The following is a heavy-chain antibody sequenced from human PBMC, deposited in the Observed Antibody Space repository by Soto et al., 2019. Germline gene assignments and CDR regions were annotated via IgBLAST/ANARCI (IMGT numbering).Heavy chain of an antibody. D-gene: IGHD2-2*01. Sequence: PGESLKISCAASGFTFRNYAMSWARQAPGKGLEWVSAISGSGGTTHYADSVKGRFTISRDNSKNTLYLQMNSLRVEDTAVYYCAKDRSSTRCYVFDYWGQGSLVIVSS. CDR2: ISGSGGTT. CDR3: AKDRSSTRCYVFDY. CDR1: GFTFRNYA. J-gene: IGHJ4*02. V-gene: IGHV3-23*01.